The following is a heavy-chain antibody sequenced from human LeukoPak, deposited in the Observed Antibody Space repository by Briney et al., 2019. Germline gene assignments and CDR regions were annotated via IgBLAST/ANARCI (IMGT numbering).Heavy chain of an antibody. CDR3: ARARGHYDYVWGAHDGFDI. J-gene: IGHJ3*02. Sequence: ASETLSLTCTISGGPISSRNCWSWVCQPPGKGLEWIGEIDHTGTTNYSPSLKSRVTISVDKSKNQFSLKLGSVTAADTAVYYCARARGHYDYVWGAHDGFDIWGQGTMVTVSS. V-gene: IGHV4-4*02. CDR1: GGPISSRNC. D-gene: IGHD3-16*01. CDR2: IDHTGTT.